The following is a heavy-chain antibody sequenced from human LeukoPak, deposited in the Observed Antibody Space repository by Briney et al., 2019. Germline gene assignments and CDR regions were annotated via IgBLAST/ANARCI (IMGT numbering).Heavy chain of an antibody. D-gene: IGHD6-19*01. CDR2: IYTSGNT. J-gene: IGHJ3*01. V-gene: IGHV4-4*07. Sequence: PSETLSLTCTVSGGSTSTYYWSWIRQPARKGPEWIGRIYTSGNTNYNPSLKSRVTMSVDTSKNQFSLKLSSVTAADTAVYYCARLAGTDAFDVWGQGTMVTVSS. CDR3: ARLAGTDAFDV. CDR1: GGSTSTYY.